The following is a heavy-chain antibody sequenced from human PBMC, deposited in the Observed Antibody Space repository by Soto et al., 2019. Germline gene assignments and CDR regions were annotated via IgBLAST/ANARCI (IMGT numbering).Heavy chain of an antibody. V-gene: IGHV3-73*02. Sequence: EVQLVESGGGLVQPGGSLKLSCAASGFNFSASTMHWVRQASGKGLEWVGRIRRKAHSFAPEYAASVKGRFTIFRDDSKSTEYLQTNSLKAEDTAMYYCTRHLGGDYGIPRDYWGQGTLVTVCS. CDR3: TRHLGGDYGIPRDY. D-gene: IGHD4-17*01. CDR1: GFNFSAST. CDR2: IRRKAHSFAP. J-gene: IGHJ4*02.